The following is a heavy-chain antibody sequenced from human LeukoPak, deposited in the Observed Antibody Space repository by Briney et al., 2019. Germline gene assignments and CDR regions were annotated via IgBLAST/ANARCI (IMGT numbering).Heavy chain of an antibody. D-gene: IGHD3-10*01. Sequence: PSETLSLTCTVSGGSISSGGYYWSWIRQHPGKGLEWIGYIYYSGSTYYNPSLKSRVTISVDTSSNQFSLKLSSVTAADPAVYYCARSSAGGFGELWGQGTLVTVSS. J-gene: IGHJ4*02. CDR2: IYYSGST. V-gene: IGHV4-31*03. CDR1: GGSISSGGYY. CDR3: ARSSAGGFGEL.